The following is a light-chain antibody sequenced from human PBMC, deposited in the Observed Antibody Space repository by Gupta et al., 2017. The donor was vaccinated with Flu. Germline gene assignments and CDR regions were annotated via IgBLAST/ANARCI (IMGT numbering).Light chain of an antibody. CDR2: AVS. Sequence: AIQMTQSPSSLSASVGDRVTITCRASQGIRNDLGWYQQKPGKAPKLLIYAVSSVQSGVPSRFSGSGSGTDFTLTISSLQPEDFATYYCRQDDNWPRTFGEGTKVEIK. J-gene: IGKJ4*02. CDR3: RQDDNWPRT. CDR1: QGIRND. V-gene: IGKV1-6*01.